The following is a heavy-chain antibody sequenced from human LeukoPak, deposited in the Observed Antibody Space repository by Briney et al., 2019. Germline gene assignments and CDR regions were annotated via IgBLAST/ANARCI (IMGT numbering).Heavy chain of an antibody. CDR1: GFTFSSYS. V-gene: IGHV3-21*01. CDR3: ARDGATDYYDSSGYSN. CDR2: ISSSSSYI. D-gene: IGHD3-22*01. Sequence: TGGSLRLSCAASGFTFSSYSMNWVRQAPGKGLEWVSSISSSSSYIYYADSVKGRFTISRDNAKNSLYLQMNSLRAEDTAVYYCARDGATDYYDSSGYSNWGQGTLVTVSS. J-gene: IGHJ4*02.